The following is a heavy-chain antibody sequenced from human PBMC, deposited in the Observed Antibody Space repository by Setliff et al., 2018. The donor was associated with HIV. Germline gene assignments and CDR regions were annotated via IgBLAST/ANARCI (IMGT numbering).Heavy chain of an antibody. CDR2: IYSSGST. J-gene: IGHJ4*02. D-gene: IGHD3-22*01. Sequence: SETLSLTCTVSGGSISSYYWSWIRQPPGKGLGWIGFIYSSGSTNYNPSLKSRITISLDTSKRQFSLPMTSVTAADTALYYCASLFHDTSAPWLYYFDYWGQGTLVTVSS. CDR3: ASLFHDTSAPWLYYFDY. CDR1: GGSISSYY. V-gene: IGHV4-4*08.